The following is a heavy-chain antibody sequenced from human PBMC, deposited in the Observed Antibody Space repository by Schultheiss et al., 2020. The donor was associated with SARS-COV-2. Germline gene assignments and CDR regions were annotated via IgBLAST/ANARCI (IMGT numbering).Heavy chain of an antibody. J-gene: IGHJ4*02. Sequence: SQTLSLTCTVSGGSISSGGYYWSWIRQHPGKGLEWIGRIYYSGSTYYNPSLKSRVTISVDTSKNQFSLKLSSVTAADTAVYYCAIKGRLGIEDYWGQGTLVTVSS. CDR2: IYYSGST. CDR3: AIKGRLGIEDY. D-gene: IGHD7-27*01. V-gene: IGHV4-39*01. CDR1: GGSISSGGYY.